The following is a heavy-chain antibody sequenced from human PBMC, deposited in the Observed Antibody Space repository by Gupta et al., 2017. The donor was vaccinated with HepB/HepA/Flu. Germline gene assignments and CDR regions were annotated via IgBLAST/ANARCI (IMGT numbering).Heavy chain of an antibody. CDR3: ASSVLRFLEWLLDYYYYYMDV. J-gene: IGHJ6*03. V-gene: IGHV1-69*01. D-gene: IGHD3-3*01. CDR2: IIPIFGTA. Sequence: QVQLVQSRAEVKKHGSTVTVSCKASGGTFSSYAISWVRQAPGQGLEWMGGIIPIFGTANYAQKFQGRVTITADESTSTAYMELSSLRSEDTAVYYCASSVLRFLEWLLDYYYYYMDVWGKGTTVTVSS. CDR1: GGTFSSYA.